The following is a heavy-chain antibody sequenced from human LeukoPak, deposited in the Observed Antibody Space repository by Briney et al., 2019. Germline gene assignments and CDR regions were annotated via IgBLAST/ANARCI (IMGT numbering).Heavy chain of an antibody. V-gene: IGHV4-4*07. CDR2: VYTTGST. CDR1: GGSISGYY. J-gene: IGHJ4*02. D-gene: IGHD6-13*01. CDR3: ARQLAAAGTAGFDY. Sequence: SETLSLTCTVSGGSISGYYWSWIRQPAGKGLEWIGRVYTTGSTNYNPSLKSRVTMSVDTSKNQFSLKLSSVTAADAAVYYCARQLAAAGTAGFDYWGQGTLVTVSS.